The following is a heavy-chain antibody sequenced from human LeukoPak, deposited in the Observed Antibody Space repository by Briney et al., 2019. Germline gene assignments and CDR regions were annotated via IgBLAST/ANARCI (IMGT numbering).Heavy chain of an antibody. D-gene: IGHD4-17*01. Sequence: SETLSLTCTVSGGSISSYYWSWIRQPPGKGLEWIGYIYYSGSTNYNPSLKSRVTISVDTSKNQFSLKLSSVTAADTAAYYCARWNGDYDPLPFDYWGQGTLVTVSS. CDR3: ARWNGDYDPLPFDY. CDR2: IYYSGST. V-gene: IGHV4-59*01. J-gene: IGHJ4*02. CDR1: GGSISSYY.